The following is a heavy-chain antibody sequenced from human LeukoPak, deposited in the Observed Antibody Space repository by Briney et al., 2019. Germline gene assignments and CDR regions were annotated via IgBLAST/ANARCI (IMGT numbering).Heavy chain of an antibody. CDR1: DDSISSISYY. V-gene: IGHV4-39*01. Sequence: PSETLSLSCTVSDDSISSISYYWGWVRQPPGMGLEWIGSISYTGSTYYNPSLKSRVTISVDTSKNQFSLKLSSVTAADSAAYYCTRQRAFEVLVYWGQGTLVTVSS. CDR3: TRQRAFEVLVY. J-gene: IGHJ4*02. D-gene: IGHD1-1*01. CDR2: ISYTGST.